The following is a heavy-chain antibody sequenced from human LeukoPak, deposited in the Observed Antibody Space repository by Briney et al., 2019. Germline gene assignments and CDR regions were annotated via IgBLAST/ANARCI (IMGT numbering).Heavy chain of an antibody. Sequence: EGSLRLSCAASGFTFSSYAMHWVRQAPGKGLEWVAVISYDGSNKYYADSVKGRFTISRDNSKNTLYLQMNSLRAEDTAVYYCARGLGEYSTEFANWFDPWGQGTLVTVSS. J-gene: IGHJ5*02. CDR3: ARGLGEYSTEFANWFDP. D-gene: IGHD6-6*01. V-gene: IGHV3-30-3*01. CDR2: ISYDGSNK. CDR1: GFTFSSYA.